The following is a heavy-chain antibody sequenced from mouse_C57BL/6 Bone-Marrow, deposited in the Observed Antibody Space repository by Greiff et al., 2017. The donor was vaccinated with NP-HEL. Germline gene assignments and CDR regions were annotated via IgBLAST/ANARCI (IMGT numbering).Heavy chain of an antibody. Sequence: QVHVKQSGSELRSPGSSVKLSCKDFDSEVFPIAYMSWVRQKPGHGFEWIGGILPSIGRTIYGEKFEDKATLDADTLSNTAYLELNSLTSEDSAIYYCAREGIYYGNYVGFDYWGQGTTLTVSS. CDR2: ILPSIGRT. D-gene: IGHD2-1*01. V-gene: IGHV15-2*01. CDR1: DSEVFPIAY. J-gene: IGHJ2*01. CDR3: AREGIYYGNYVGFDY.